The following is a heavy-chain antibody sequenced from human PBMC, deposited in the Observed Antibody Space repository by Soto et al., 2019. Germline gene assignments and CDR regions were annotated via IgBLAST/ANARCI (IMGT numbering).Heavy chain of an antibody. CDR2: ITRNSDI. V-gene: IGHV3-21*01. Sequence: GGSLSLSCAASGFTFSSYIMHLVRQAPGKGLEWVSAITRNSDIYYADSVKGRFTISRDNAQNSVSLQMDSLRAEDTAVYYCAREETAWPLAYGLDVWGQGTTVTVSS. CDR3: AREETAWPLAYGLDV. J-gene: IGHJ6*02. CDR1: GFTFSSYI. D-gene: IGHD2-21*02.